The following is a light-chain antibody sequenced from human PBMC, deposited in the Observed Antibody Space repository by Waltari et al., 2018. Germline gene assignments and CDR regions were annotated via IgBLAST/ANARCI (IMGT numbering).Light chain of an antibody. CDR1: SNDVGIHNF. CDR3: SSYTSNNAV. Sequence: QSALTQPASVSGSPGQSITVSCTGISNDVGIHNFVSWYQHHPGKAPKVVIYDVSYRPSGVSDRFSGSKSGNTASLTISGLQAEDEDDYYCSSYTSNNAVFGGGTKLTVL. J-gene: IGLJ3*02. V-gene: IGLV2-14*03. CDR2: DVS.